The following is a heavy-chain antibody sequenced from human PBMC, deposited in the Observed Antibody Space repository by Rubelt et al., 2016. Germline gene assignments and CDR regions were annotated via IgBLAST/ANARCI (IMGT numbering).Heavy chain of an antibody. Sequence: GKGLEWVGRIKSKTDGGTTDYAAPVKGRFTISRDDSKNTLYLQMNSLKTEDTAVYYCTTASPSIAVGGPAVNGAFDVWGQGTMVTVSS. D-gene: IGHD6-6*01. V-gene: IGHV3-15*01. CDR2: IKSKTDGGTT. CDR3: TTASPSIAVGGPAVNGAFDV. J-gene: IGHJ3*01.